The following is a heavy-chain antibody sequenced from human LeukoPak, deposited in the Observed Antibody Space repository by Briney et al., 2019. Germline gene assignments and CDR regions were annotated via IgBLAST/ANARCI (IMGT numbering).Heavy chain of an antibody. J-gene: IGHJ5*02. CDR1: GGSISSYY. V-gene: IGHV4-4*07. CDR2: IYSSGST. D-gene: IGHD4-17*01. Sequence: SETLSLTCTVSGGSISSYYWSWIRQPAGRGLEWIGRIYSSGSTNYNPSLKSRVTMSVETSKNQFSLKLRSVTAADTAMYYCARGNLGTVTTYWFDPWGQGTLVTVSS. CDR3: ARGNLGTVTTYWFDP.